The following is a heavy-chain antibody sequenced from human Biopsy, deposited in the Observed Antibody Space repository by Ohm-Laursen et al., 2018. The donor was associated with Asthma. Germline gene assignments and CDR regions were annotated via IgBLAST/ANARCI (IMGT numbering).Heavy chain of an antibody. Sequence: SETLSLTCAVYGGSFGNYYGTWIRQPPGKGLEWIGEINHRGSTNYNPSLKSRVTLSVDTSKNQFSVKLRSVTAADTAAYYCARSPYYYGLLGPTRGFGVYAVWGHGTLVTVSS. CDR3: ARSPYYYGLLGPTRGFGVYAV. CDR1: GGSFGNYY. J-gene: IGHJ3*01. V-gene: IGHV4-34*01. CDR2: INHRGST. D-gene: IGHD3-10*01.